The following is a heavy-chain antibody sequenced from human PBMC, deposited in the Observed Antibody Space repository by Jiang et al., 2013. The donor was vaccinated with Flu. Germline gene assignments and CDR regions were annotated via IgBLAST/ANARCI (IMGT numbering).Heavy chain of an antibody. CDR2: IYSGGST. CDR3: ARGYGSGSYYNDDYYYGMDV. J-gene: IGHJ6*02. D-gene: IGHD3-10*01. Sequence: LESGGGLIQPGGPVRLSCAASGFTVSSNYMSWVRQAPGKGLEWVSVIYSGGSTYYADSVKGRFTISRHNSKNTLYLQMNSLRAEDTAVYYCARGYGSGSYYNDDYYYGMDVWGQGTTVTVSS. V-gene: IGHV3-53*04. CDR1: GFTVSSNY.